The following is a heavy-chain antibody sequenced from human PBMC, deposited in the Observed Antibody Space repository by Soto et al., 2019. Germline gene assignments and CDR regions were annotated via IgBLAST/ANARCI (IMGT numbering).Heavy chain of an antibody. CDR3: ARDLDSSGYYYMGY. J-gene: IGHJ4*02. CDR2: IYYSGST. Sequence: ASETLSLTCTVSGGSISSGGYYWSWIRQHPGKGLEWIGYIYYSGSTYYNPSLKSRVTISVDTSKNQFSLKLSSVTAADTAVYYCARDLDSSGYYYMGYWGQGTLVTVSS. CDR1: GGSISSGGYY. D-gene: IGHD3-22*01. V-gene: IGHV4-31*03.